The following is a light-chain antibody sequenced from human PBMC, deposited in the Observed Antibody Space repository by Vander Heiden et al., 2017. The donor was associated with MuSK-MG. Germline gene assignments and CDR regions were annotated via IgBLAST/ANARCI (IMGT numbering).Light chain of an antibody. J-gene: IGKJ3*01. CDR2: TAS. V-gene: IGKV1-5*03. CDR3: QQYNSYSLT. CDR1: QSVDRW. Sequence: DIPMTQSPYTLSASVGDRVIITCRASQSVDRWLAWYQQKPGKAPKLLIYTASNLESGVPSRFSGSGSGTEFTLTISSLQPDDFATYYCQQYNSYSLTFGPGTKVDIK.